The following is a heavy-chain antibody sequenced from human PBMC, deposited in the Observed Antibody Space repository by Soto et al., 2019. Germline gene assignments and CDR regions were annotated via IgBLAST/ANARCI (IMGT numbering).Heavy chain of an antibody. CDR1: GGPLTTYF. D-gene: IGHD2-8*01. J-gene: IGHJ6*02. CDR2: VSYFGTT. Sequence: SETLSLTCNVSGGPLTTYFWSWIRQPPGKGLEWIGYVSYFGTTNYNPSLKSRVTISVDTSKNQFSLKLSSVTAADTAVYYCARDIMGTNYYYYGMDVWGQGTTVTVSS. CDR3: ARDIMGTNYYYYGMDV. V-gene: IGHV4-59*01.